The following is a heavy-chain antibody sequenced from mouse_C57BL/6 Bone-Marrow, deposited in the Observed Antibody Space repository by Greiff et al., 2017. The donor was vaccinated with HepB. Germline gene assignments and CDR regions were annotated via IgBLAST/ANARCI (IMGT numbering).Heavy chain of an antibody. D-gene: IGHD1-1*01. J-gene: IGHJ3*01. Sequence: VQLQHSGPELVKPGASVKISCKASGYAFSSSWMNWVKQRPGKGLEWIGRIYPGDGDTNYNGKFKGKATLTADKSSSTAYMQLSSLTSEDSAVYFCALITTVVAPFAYWGQGTLVTVSA. CDR2: IYPGDGDT. CDR3: ALITTVVAPFAY. V-gene: IGHV1-82*01. CDR1: GYAFSSSW.